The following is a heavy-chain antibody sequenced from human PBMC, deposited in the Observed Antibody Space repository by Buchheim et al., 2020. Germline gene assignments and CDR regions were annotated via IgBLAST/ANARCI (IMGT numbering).Heavy chain of an antibody. CDR3: ARDRFEMLSCGGDCYSPIGYWYFDL. V-gene: IGHV3-48*03. Sequence: EVQLVESGGGLVQPGGSLRLSCAASGFTFSSYEMNWVRQAPGKGLEWVSYISSSGSTIYYADSVKGRFTISRDNAKNSLYLQMNSLRAEDTAVYYCARDRFEMLSCGGDCYSPIGYWYFDLWGRGTL. D-gene: IGHD2-21*02. CDR1: GFTFSSYE. CDR2: ISSSGSTI. J-gene: IGHJ2*01.